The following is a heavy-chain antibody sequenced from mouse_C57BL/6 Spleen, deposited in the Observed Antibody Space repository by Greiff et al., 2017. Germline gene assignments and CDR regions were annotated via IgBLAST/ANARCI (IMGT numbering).Heavy chain of an antibody. Sequence: DVKLVESGGGLVKPGGSLKLSCEASGFTFSSYTMSWVRQTPGKRLEWVATISGGGGNTYYPDSVKGRFTISRDNARNTLYLQMSGLRSEDTALYYCARQGTAAWFADWGKGTMVTVSA. J-gene: IGHJ3*01. CDR3: ARQGTAAWFAD. V-gene: IGHV5-9*01. D-gene: IGHD3-3*01. CDR1: GFTFSSYT. CDR2: ISGGGGNT.